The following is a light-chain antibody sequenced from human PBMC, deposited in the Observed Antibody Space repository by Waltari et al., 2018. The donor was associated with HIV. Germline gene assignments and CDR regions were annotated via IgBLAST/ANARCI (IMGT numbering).Light chain of an antibody. CDR3: SSYTSRSTWV. Sequence: QSALTQPASVSGSPGQSITISCTGTSSDVGSYNYVYWSQQHPGKAPKFMIYDDSKRPSVVSNRFSGSKSGNTASLTISGLQAEDEADYYCSSYTSRSTWVFGGGTKVTVL. CDR2: DDS. CDR1: SSDVGSYNY. V-gene: IGLV2-14*03. J-gene: IGLJ3*02.